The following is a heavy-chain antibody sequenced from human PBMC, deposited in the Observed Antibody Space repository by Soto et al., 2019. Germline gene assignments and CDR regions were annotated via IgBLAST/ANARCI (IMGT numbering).Heavy chain of an antibody. CDR1: GFTFSSYS. D-gene: IGHD3-16*02. CDR3: AKEAWELSTRSFDY. CDR2: ISSSSSYI. Sequence: EVQLVESGGGLVKPGGSLRLSCAASGFTFSSYSMNWVRQAPGKGLEWVSSISSSSSYIYYADSVKGRFTISRDNAKNALYLQMNSLRAEDTAVYYCAKEAWELSTRSFDYWGQGTLVTVSS. J-gene: IGHJ4*02. V-gene: IGHV3-21*01.